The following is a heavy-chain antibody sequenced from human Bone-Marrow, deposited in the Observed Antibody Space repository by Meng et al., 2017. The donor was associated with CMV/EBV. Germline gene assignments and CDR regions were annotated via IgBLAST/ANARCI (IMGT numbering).Heavy chain of an antibody. CDR3: VRGRGYMNKYYSMDV. V-gene: IGHV3-21*01. J-gene: IGHJ6*02. CDR1: GFTFSSYA. CDR2: ISSSSNYI. D-gene: IGHD3-22*01. Sequence: ESLKISCAASGFTFSSYAMSWVRQAPGKGLEWVSSISSSSNYIYNADSVKGRFTISRDNAKNSLYLQMNSLRAEDTAVYYCVRGRGYMNKYYSMDVWGQGTTVTVSS.